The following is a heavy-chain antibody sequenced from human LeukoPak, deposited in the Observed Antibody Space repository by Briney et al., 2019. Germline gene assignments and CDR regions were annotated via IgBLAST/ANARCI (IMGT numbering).Heavy chain of an antibody. J-gene: IGHJ4*02. V-gene: IGHV4-4*07. CDR3: ARAPGGCGGTCPFDF. CDR1: GGPISSSF. CDR2: IYTSGKT. Sequence: SETLSLTCTVSGGPISSSFWSWIRQPAGKGLEWIGRIYTSGKTNHQPSLKSRVTLSLDTSKSTSSMKLTSVTAADTAVYHCARAPGGCGGTCPFDFWGQGTLVTVSS. D-gene: IGHD2-21*01.